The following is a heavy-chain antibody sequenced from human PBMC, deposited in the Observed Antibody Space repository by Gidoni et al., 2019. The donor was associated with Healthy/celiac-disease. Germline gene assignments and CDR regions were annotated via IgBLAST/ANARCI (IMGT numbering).Heavy chain of an antibody. CDR3: ARQRGYCSGGSCHGAFDI. D-gene: IGHD2-15*01. J-gene: IGHJ3*02. V-gene: IGHV5-10-1*03. Sequence: EVQLVQSGAEVKKPGESLRISCKGSGSSFTSYWISWVRQMPGKGLEWMGRIDPSDSYTNYSPSFQGHVTISADKSISTAYLQWSSLKASDTAMYYCARQRGYCSGGSCHGAFDIWGQGTMVTVSS. CDR2: IDPSDSYT. CDR1: GSSFTSYW.